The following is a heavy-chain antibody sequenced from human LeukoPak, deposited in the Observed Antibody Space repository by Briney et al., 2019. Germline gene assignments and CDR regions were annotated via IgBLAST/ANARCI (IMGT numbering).Heavy chain of an antibody. V-gene: IGHV3-30*02. CDR3: AKPEWEPRYFDY. J-gene: IGHJ4*02. CDR1: GSPFTSYG. D-gene: IGHD1-26*01. Sequence: PGGSLRLSCAASGSPFTSYGMHWVRQAPGKGLEWVAFIRYDGSNKYYAESVKGRFTISRDNSKNTLYLQMNSLRAEDTAVYSCAKPEWEPRYFDYWWQGTLDTVSS. CDR2: IRYDGSNK.